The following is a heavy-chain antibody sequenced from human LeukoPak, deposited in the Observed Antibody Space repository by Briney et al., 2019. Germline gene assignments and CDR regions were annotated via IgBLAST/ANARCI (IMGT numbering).Heavy chain of an antibody. CDR1: GFTFSDHY. J-gene: IGHJ5*02. CDR3: ARLVGATGT. D-gene: IGHD1-26*01. Sequence: GGSLRLSCAASGFTFSDHYMESVRQAPGRGREWVGRTRNKANSYTTEYAASVKGRFTISRDDSKNSLYLQMNSLKTEDTAVYYCARLVGATGTWGQGTLVTVSS. CDR2: TRNKANSYTT. V-gene: IGHV3-72*01.